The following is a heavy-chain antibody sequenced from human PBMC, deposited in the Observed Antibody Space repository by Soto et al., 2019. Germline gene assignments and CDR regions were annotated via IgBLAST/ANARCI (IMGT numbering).Heavy chain of an antibody. CDR3: ASDRDIVVWPAADDY. CDR2: ISAYNGNT. D-gene: IGHD2-2*01. CDR1: GYTFTSYG. Sequence: SWKASGYTFTSYGISWVRKAPGQGLEWMGWISAYNGNTNYAQKLQGRVTMTTDTSTSPAYMELRSLRSDDTAVYYCASDRDIVVWPAADDYGGQGTLVTVSS. V-gene: IGHV1-18*04. J-gene: IGHJ4*02.